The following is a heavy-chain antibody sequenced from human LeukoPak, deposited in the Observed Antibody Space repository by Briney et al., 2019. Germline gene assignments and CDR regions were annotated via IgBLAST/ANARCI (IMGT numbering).Heavy chain of an antibody. CDR2: IRYDGSNK. J-gene: IGHJ5*02. CDR1: GFTFSSYG. V-gene: IGHV3-30*02. CDR3: DKDTTPAKAVFDP. Sequence: GGSLRLSCAASGFTFSSYGMHSVRQAPGKGLEWVAFIRYDGSNKYYADSVKGRFTISRDNSKNTLYLQMNSLRAEDTAVYYCDKDTTPAKAVFDPWGQGTLVTVSS. D-gene: IGHD1-14*01.